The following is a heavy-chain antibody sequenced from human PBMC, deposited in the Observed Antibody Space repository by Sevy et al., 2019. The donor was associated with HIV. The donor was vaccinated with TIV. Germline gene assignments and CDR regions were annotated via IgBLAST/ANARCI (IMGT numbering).Heavy chain of an antibody. D-gene: IGHD3-16*02. J-gene: IGHJ3*02. Sequence: GGSLRLSCAASGFTFSSYSMNWVRQAPGKGLEWVSSISSSSSYIYYADSVKGRFTISRDNAKNSLYLQMNRLRAEDTAVYYCASDMITFGGVIAPDAFDIWGQGTMVTVSS. CDR3: ASDMITFGGVIAPDAFDI. V-gene: IGHV3-21*01. CDR2: ISSSSSYI. CDR1: GFTFSSYS.